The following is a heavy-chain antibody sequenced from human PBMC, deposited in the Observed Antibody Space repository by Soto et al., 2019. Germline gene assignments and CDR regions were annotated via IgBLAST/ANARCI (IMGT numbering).Heavy chain of an antibody. J-gene: IGHJ5*02. CDR1: GGTFSGHA. CDR2: LIPLFGTT. CDR3: ARGPNWGYRFDA. Sequence: QVQLVQSGAEVKKPGSSVKVSCEASGGTFSGHAISWVRQAPGQGPEWMGGLIPLFGTTQHAQNFQDRITITADKSTSTAYMELNRLRFEDTAIYYCARGPNWGYRFDAWGQGTLGTVSS. D-gene: IGHD7-27*01. V-gene: IGHV1-69*06.